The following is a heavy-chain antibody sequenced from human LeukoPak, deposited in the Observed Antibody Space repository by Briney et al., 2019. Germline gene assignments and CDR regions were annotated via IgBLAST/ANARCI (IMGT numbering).Heavy chain of an antibody. CDR2: ISYDGSNK. D-gene: IGHD1-14*01. Sequence: GGSLRLSCAASGFTFSSYGMHWVRQAPGNGLEWVAVISYDGSNKYYADSVMGRFTISRDNSKNTLYLQMNSLRAEDTAVYYCAKDRGRYFDYWGQGTLVTVSS. J-gene: IGHJ4*02. CDR3: AKDRGRYFDY. CDR1: GFTFSSYG. V-gene: IGHV3-30*18.